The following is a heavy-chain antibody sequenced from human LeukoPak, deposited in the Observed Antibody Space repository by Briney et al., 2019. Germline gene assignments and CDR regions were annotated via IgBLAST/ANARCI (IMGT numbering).Heavy chain of an antibody. CDR3: ASTMIVGDY. CDR2: IYYSGST. V-gene: IGHV4-59*05. Sequence: LETLSLTCTVSGDSISSYYWSWIRQPPGRGLEWIGSIYYSGSTYYNPSLKSRVTISVDTSKNQFSLKLSSVTAADTAVYYCASTMIVGDYWGQGTLVTVSS. D-gene: IGHD3-22*01. J-gene: IGHJ4*02. CDR1: GDSISSYY.